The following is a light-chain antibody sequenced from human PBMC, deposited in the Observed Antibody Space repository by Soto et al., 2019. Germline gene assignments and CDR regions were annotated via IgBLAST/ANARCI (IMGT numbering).Light chain of an antibody. Sequence: DVQMTQSPSTLSASVGDRVTISCRASRSIGGWLAWYQHKPGKAPKVLIHGASRLEGGVPSRFSGSGSGTDFTLTISGLQPDDFATYFCQQYDSYPTVGGGTKVEI. CDR3: QQYDSYPT. J-gene: IGKJ4*01. V-gene: IGKV1-5*01. CDR2: GAS. CDR1: RSIGGW.